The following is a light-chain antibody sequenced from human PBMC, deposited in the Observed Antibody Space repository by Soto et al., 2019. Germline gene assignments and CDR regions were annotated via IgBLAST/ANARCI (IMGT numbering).Light chain of an antibody. Sequence: ILLTQSPATLSLSPGERATLSCRASQSVSSYLAWYQQKPGQAPRLLIFATSRRATDIPDRFSGSGSGTDFTLAIRRLEPEDFAVYYCHQFGYSPRTFGQGTKVDIK. V-gene: IGKV3-20*01. CDR3: HQFGYSPRT. CDR2: ATS. J-gene: IGKJ1*01. CDR1: QSVSSY.